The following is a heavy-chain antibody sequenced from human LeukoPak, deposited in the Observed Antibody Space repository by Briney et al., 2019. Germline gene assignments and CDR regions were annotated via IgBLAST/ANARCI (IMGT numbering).Heavy chain of an antibody. CDR3: ASPGVRFLLDY. D-gene: IGHD3-3*01. CDR2: IYSGGST. CDR1: GFTVSSNY. J-gene: IGHJ4*02. Sequence: PGGSLRLSCAASGFTVSSNYMSWVRQAPGKGLEWVSVIYSGGSTYYADSVKGRFTISRDNSKNTLYLQMNSLRAEDTAVYYCASPGVRFLLDYWGQGTLVTVSS. V-gene: IGHV3-66*01.